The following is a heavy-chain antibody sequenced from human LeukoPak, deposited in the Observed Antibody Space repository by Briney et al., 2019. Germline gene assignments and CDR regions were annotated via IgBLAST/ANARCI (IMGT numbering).Heavy chain of an antibody. J-gene: IGHJ4*02. CDR1: GGSITSNPYY. CDR3: ARETKLMGYSSGLGFNY. V-gene: IGHV4-39*07. D-gene: IGHD6-19*01. CDR2: ISFDGNS. Sequence: SETLSLTCTVTGGSITSNPYYWGWIRQPPGKGLEWIGSISFDGNSYYDPSLKSRVTVSRDTSKNQFSLKVNSVTAADTAVYYCARETKLMGYSSGLGFNYWGQGTLVTVSS.